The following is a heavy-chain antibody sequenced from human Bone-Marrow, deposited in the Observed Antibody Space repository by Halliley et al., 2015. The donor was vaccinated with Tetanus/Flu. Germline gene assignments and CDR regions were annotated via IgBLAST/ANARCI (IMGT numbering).Heavy chain of an antibody. V-gene: IGHV4-39*01. CDR2: IYFSGST. CDR3: ARHEFGPDGNIDY. J-gene: IGHJ4*02. Sequence: TLSLTCTVSGASISSSSYYWGWVRQPPGKGLEWIGSIYFSGSTYYKSSLKSRVTISVDTSKNQFSLNVSSVTAADTAVYYCARHEFGPDGNIDYWGQGTLVTVSS. D-gene: IGHD6-13*01. CDR1: GASISSSSYY.